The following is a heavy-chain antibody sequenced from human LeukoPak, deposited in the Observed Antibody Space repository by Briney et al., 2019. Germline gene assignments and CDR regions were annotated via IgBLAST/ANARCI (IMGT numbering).Heavy chain of an antibody. CDR2: ISAQHGQT. V-gene: IGHV1-18*01. Sequence: ASVKVSCKTSGYSENFYGITWVRQVAGQGLEWMGWISAQHGQTEYAPNSQDRVTMTTDTYTNTAYMELRSLRSDDTAVYYCARDGAEYSSSFPPYNWFDPWGQGTLVTVSS. CDR1: GYSENFYG. D-gene: IGHD6-6*01. J-gene: IGHJ5*02. CDR3: ARDGAEYSSSFPPYNWFDP.